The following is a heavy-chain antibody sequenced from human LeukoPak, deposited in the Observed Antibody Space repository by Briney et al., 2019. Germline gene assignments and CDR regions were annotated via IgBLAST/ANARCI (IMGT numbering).Heavy chain of an antibody. CDR2: ISAYNGDI. CDR3: ARVGRDYGGNRFSDY. V-gene: IGHV1-18*01. Sequence: ASVKVSCKASGYTFTSSGVSWVRQAPGQGLEWMGWISAYNGDINYAQKFQGRVTMTTDTSTSTAYMELRSLRSDDTVIYCCARVGRDYGGNRFSDYWGQGTLVTVSS. D-gene: IGHD4-23*01. CDR1: GYTFTSSG. J-gene: IGHJ4*02.